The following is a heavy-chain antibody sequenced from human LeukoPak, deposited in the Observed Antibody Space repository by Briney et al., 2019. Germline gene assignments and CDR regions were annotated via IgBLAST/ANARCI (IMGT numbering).Heavy chain of an antibody. CDR2: ISYDGSNK. D-gene: IGHD3-22*01. CDR3: ARDYYDSSGYYYDPEGEDY. V-gene: IGHV3-30*03. J-gene: IGHJ4*02. CDR1: GFTFSSYG. Sequence: GGSLRLSCAASGFTFSSYGMHWVRQAPGKGLEWVAVISYDGSNKYYADSVKGRFTISRDNSKNTLYLQMNSLRAEDTAVYYCARDYYDSSGYYYDPEGEDYWGQGTLVTVSS.